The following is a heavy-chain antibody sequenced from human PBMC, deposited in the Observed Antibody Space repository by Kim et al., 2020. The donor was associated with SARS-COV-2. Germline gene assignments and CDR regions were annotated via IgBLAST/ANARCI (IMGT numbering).Heavy chain of an antibody. D-gene: IGHD3-3*01. J-gene: IGHJ4*02. CDR1: GGSISSYY. Sequence: SETLSLTCTVSGGSISSYYWSWIRQPAGKGLEWIGRIYTSGSTNYNPSLKSRVTMSVDTSKNQFSLKLSSVTAADTALYYCARGRYDFWSGYLVLDYWGQGTLVTVSS. CDR2: IYTSGST. V-gene: IGHV4-4*07. CDR3: ARGRYDFWSGYLVLDY.